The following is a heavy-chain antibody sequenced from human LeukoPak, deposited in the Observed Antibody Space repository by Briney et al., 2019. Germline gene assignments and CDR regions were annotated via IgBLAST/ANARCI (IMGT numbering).Heavy chain of an antibody. CDR3: AREKVGYYDSSGYYYDY. D-gene: IGHD3-22*01. V-gene: IGHV6-1*01. Sequence: SQTLSLTCAISGDSVSRNSAAWRWIGQSPSRGIEWLRRTYYRSKWYNDYAVSVKSRITINPYTSKNQFSLQLNSVTPEDTAVYYCAREKVGYYDSSGYYYDYWGQGTLVTVSS. CDR2: TYYRSKWYN. CDR1: GDSVSRNSAA. J-gene: IGHJ4*02.